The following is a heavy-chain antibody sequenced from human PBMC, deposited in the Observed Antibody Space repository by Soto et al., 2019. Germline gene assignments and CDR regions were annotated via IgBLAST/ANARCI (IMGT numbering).Heavy chain of an antibody. J-gene: IGHJ6*02. Sequence: QVQLVESGGGLAQPGGSLRLSCAASGFTFSDHYMTWIRQAPGKGLEWISYINPTGTYTHYADSVKGRFSISRDNAENSLYLQMNSLRPEDTALYYCARGHHSMDVWGQGATVTVSS. CDR2: INPTGTYT. CDR1: GFTFSDHY. V-gene: IGHV3-11*06. CDR3: ARGHHSMDV.